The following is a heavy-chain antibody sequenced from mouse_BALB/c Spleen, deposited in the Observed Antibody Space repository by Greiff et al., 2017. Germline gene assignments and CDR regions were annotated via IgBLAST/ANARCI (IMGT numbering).Heavy chain of an antibody. D-gene: IGHD3-1*01. CDR2: ISSGGSYT. J-gene: IGHJ2*01. Sequence: EVHLVESGGGLVKPGGSLKLSCAASGFTFSSYTMSWVRQTPEKRLEWVATISSGGSYTYYPDSVKGRFTISRDNAKNTLYLQMSSLKSEDTAMYYCTRDSSGCPFDYWGQGTTLTVSS. V-gene: IGHV5-6-4*01. CDR3: TRDSSGCPFDY. CDR1: GFTFSSYT.